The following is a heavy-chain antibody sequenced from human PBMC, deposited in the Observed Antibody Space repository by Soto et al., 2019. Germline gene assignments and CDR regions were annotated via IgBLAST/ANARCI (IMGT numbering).Heavy chain of an antibody. CDR1: GYTFTSYD. J-gene: IGHJ6*03. Sequence: ASVKVSCTASGYTFTSYDINWVRQATGQGLEWMGWMNPNSGNTGYAQKFQGRVTMTRNTSISTAYMELSSLRSEDTAVYYCARGIIAARPNYHYMDVWGKGTTVTVSS. D-gene: IGHD6-6*01. V-gene: IGHV1-8*01. CDR3: ARGIIAARPNYHYMDV. CDR2: MNPNSGNT.